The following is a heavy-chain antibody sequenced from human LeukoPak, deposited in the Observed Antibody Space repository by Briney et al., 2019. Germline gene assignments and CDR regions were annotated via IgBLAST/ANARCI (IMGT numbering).Heavy chain of an antibody. Sequence: GGSLRLSCAASGFTFSSYAMSWVRQAPGKGLEWVSAVSGSGGSTYYADSVKGRFTISRDNSKNTLYLQMNSLRAEDTAVYYCAKDKYSPNINNWFDPWGQGTLVPVSS. J-gene: IGHJ5*02. D-gene: IGHD5-18*01. CDR1: GFTFSSYA. CDR3: AKDKYSPNINNWFDP. V-gene: IGHV3-23*01. CDR2: VSGSGGST.